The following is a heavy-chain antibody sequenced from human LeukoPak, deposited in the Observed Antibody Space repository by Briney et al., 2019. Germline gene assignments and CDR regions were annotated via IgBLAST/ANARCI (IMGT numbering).Heavy chain of an antibody. CDR3: AKAAGEMALITGEYFDY. Sequence: PGGSLRLSCAASGFNFEDYAMHWVRQAPGKGLEWVSLISWDGGDTYYGDSVKGRFTISRDNGKNSLYLQMNSLRPEDTASYYCAKAAGEMALITGEYFDYWGQGTLVTVSS. CDR2: ISWDGGDT. V-gene: IGHV3-43D*03. J-gene: IGHJ4*02. CDR1: GFNFEDYA. D-gene: IGHD5-24*01.